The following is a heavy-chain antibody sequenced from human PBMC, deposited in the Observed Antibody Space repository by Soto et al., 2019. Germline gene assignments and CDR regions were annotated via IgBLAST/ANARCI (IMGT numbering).Heavy chain of an antibody. Sequence: PCGSLRLSCAASGFPFRSYAMGWVRQAPGKGLEWISVISGSGEITLHTDSVKGRFTISRDFSNNTLSLQMNSLRADDTAIYYCGKARYLLVDQPLYFESWGQGTMVTVSA. D-gene: IGHD3-9*01. V-gene: IGHV3-23*01. CDR2: ISGSGEIT. CDR1: GFPFRSYA. J-gene: IGHJ4*02. CDR3: GKARYLLVDQPLYFES.